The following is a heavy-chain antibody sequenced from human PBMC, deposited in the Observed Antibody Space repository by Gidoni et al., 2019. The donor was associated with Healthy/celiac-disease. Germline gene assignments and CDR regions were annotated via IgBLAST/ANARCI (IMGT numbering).Heavy chain of an antibody. V-gene: IGHV1-18*01. CDR1: GYTFTSYG. J-gene: IGHJ4*02. CDR3: ARAYVPSYDFWSGYTPFDY. Sequence: QVQLVQSGAEVKKPGASVKVSCKASGYTFTSYGISWVRQAPGQGLEWMGWISAYNGNTNYAQKLQGRVTMTTDTSTSTAYMELRSLRSDDTAVYYCARAYVPSYDFWSGYTPFDYWGQGTLVTVSS. CDR2: ISAYNGNT. D-gene: IGHD3-3*01.